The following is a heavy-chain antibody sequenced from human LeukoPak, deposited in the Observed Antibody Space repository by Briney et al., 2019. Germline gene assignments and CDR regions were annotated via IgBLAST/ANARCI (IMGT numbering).Heavy chain of an antibody. J-gene: IGHJ4*02. V-gene: IGHV1-3*01. CDR3: ARDSSSRAVKASYYFDY. Sequence: ASVKVSCKASGYTFTSYAMHWVRQAPGQRLEWMGWINAGNGNTKYSQKFQGRVTITRDTSASTAYMELSSLRSEDTAVYYCARDSSSRAVKASYYFDYWGQGTLVTVSS. D-gene: IGHD6-13*01. CDR2: INAGNGNT. CDR1: GYTFTSYA.